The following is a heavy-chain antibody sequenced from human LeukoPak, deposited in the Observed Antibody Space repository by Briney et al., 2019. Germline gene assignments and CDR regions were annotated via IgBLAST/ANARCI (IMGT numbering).Heavy chain of an antibody. J-gene: IGHJ5*02. CDR3: ARALPHRRLMDTTMEQHWFDP. V-gene: IGHV1-46*01. CDR1: GYTFTGYY. CDR2: INPSGGTT. D-gene: IGHD5-18*01. Sequence: ASVKVSCKASGYTFTGYYMHWVRQAPGQGLEWVGIINPSGGTTNYAQKFQGRVTMTRDMSTSTVYMELSSLRSEDTAVYYCARALPHRRLMDTTMEQHWFDPWGQGTLVTVSS.